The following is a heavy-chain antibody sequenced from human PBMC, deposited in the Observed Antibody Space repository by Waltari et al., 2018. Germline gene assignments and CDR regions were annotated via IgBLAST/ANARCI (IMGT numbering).Heavy chain of an antibody. CDR2: IYYSRST. D-gene: IGHD3-9*01. J-gene: IGHJ4*02. CDR1: GAYFVSRSHY. V-gene: IGHV4-39*07. Sequence: QVQLQESGPGLVQPSETLSLTCSVSGAYFVSRSHYGGWVRKPPGKGLEWLGSIYYSRSTYYNTSLKGRVNRSVDTANYQFSLKVTSVTAADTAIYYWARTAYDHLTGYPTLDHWGQGILVTVSS. CDR3: ARTAYDHLTGYPTLDH.